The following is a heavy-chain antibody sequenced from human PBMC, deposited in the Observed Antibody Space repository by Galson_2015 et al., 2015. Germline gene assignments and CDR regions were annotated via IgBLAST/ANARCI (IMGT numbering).Heavy chain of an antibody. CDR1: GFTFSSYG. CDR2: IWYDGSNK. V-gene: IGHV3-33*01. Sequence: SLRLSCAASGFTFSSYGMHWVRQAPGKGLEWVAVIWYDGSNKYYADSVKGRFTISRDNSKNTLYLQMNSLRAEDTAVYYCARTPYSTMGGAFDIWGQGTMVTVSS. CDR3: ARTPYSTMGGAFDI. J-gene: IGHJ3*02. D-gene: IGHD6-13*01.